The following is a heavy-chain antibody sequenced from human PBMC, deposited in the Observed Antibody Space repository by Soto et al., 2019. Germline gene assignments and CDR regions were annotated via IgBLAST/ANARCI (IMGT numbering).Heavy chain of an antibody. J-gene: IGHJ5*02. V-gene: IGHV3-7*01. CDR3: AREGPWFGELFPWFDP. Sequence: GGSLRLSCAASGFTFSSYWMSWVRQAPGKGLEWVANIKQDGSEKYYVDSVKGRFTISRDNAKNSLYLQMNSLRAEDTAVYYCAREGPWFGELFPWFDPWGQGTLVTVSS. CDR2: IKQDGSEK. D-gene: IGHD3-10*01. CDR1: GFTFSSYW.